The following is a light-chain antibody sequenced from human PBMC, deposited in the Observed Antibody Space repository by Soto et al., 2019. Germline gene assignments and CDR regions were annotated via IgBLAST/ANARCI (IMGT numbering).Light chain of an antibody. J-gene: IGKJ5*01. Sequence: EIVSTQSPGTICLFTGEIDTLSGSSSQSVSSSYLAWYQQKPGQPPRLLIYGAYSRATGIPDRFSGSGSGSDFTLTIRRLEPEDFAVFYCKNYDSLQITCGHGKRRAIK. V-gene: IGKV3-20*01. CDR2: GAY. CDR1: QSVSSSY. CDR3: KNYDSLQIT.